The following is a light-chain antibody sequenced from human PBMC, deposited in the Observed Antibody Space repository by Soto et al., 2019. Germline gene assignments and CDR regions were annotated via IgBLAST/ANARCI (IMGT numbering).Light chain of an antibody. CDR1: QSVSNY. CDR3: QQRSNRPT. CDR2: DAS. V-gene: IGKV3-11*01. Sequence: EIVLTQSPATLSLSPGARATLSCRANQSVSNYLAWYQQKPGQAPRLLIYDASKRATGIPARFSGSGSGTDFTLTISSLEPEDFAVYFCQQRSNRPTFGQGTKVEIK. J-gene: IGKJ1*01.